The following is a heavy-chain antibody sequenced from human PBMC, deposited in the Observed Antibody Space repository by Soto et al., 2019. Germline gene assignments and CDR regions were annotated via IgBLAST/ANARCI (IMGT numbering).Heavy chain of an antibody. CDR3: TREDRYYDYVWGSSRTDAFDI. J-gene: IGHJ3*02. D-gene: IGHD3-16*01. CDR2: IRSKAYGGTT. Sequence: KPGGSLRLSCTASGLTFGDYAMSWFRQAPGKGLEWVGFIRSKAYGGTTEYAASVKGRFTISRDDSKSIAYLQMNSLKTEDTAVYYCTREDRYYDYVWGSSRTDAFDIWGKGPMVTVSS. V-gene: IGHV3-49*05. CDR1: GLTFGDYA.